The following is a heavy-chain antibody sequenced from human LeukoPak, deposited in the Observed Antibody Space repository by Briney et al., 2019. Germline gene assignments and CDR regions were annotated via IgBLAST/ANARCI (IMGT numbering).Heavy chain of an antibody. CDR3: ASLYYYGSGSYYTSFDY. J-gene: IGHJ4*02. Sequence: SETLSLTCTVSGGSISSYYWSWIRQPPGKGLEWIGYIYHSGSTNYNPSLKSRVIISVDTSKNQFSLKLSSVTAADTAVYYCASLYYYGSGSYYTSFDYWGQGTLVTVSS. V-gene: IGHV4-59*01. D-gene: IGHD3-10*01. CDR1: GGSISSYY. CDR2: IYHSGST.